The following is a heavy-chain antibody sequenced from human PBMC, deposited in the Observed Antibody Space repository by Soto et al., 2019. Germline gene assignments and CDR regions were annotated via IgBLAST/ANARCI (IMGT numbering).Heavy chain of an antibody. V-gene: IGHV4-30-2*01. J-gene: IGHJ5*02. Sequence: SETLSLTCAVSGGSISSGGYSWSWIRQPPGKGLEWIGYIYHSGSTYYNPSLKSRVTISVDRSKNQFSLKLSSVTAADTAVYYCARDYYDILTGYYGFDPWGQGTLVTVSS. D-gene: IGHD3-9*01. CDR1: GGSISSGGYS. CDR2: IYHSGST. CDR3: ARDYYDILTGYYGFDP.